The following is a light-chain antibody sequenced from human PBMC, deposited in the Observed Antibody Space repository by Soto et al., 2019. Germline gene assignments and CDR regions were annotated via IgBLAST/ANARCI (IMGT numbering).Light chain of an antibody. CDR1: QSISIW. CDR2: KAS. V-gene: IGKV1-5*03. Sequence: IQMTQSPSTLSASVGDRVTITCRASQSISIWLAWYQQKPGKAPKLLIYKASSLESEVPLRFSGSGSGTEFTLTINSLQPDDSATYYCQQYNSDSTFGQGTKVEIK. J-gene: IGKJ1*01. CDR3: QQYNSDST.